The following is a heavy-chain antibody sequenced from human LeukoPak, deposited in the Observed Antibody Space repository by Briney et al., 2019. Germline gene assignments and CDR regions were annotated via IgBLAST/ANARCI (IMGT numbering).Heavy chain of an antibody. CDR1: GFTFSSYA. J-gene: IGHJ3*02. Sequence: PGGSLRLSCAASGFTFSSYAMSWVRQAPGKGLEWVSAISGSGGSTYYADSVKGRFTISRDNSKKTIFLQMNSLRAEDTALYYCVKEEGAFDIWGQGTMVTVSS. V-gene: IGHV3-23*01. CDR3: VKEEGAFDI. CDR2: ISGSGGST.